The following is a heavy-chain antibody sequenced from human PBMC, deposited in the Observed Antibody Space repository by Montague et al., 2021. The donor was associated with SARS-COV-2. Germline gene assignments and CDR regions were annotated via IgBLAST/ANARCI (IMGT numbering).Heavy chain of an antibody. D-gene: IGHD2-21*01. CDR1: GGSINNYY. Sequence: SETLSLTCSVSGGSINNYYWGWVRQSPGKGLEWIGYIYYSGSVTTSYNPSLKSRVFISVDTSENQFSLKLTSVTAADTAVYYCARRGGGEVFARFMYWYFDVWSRGSLVTVSS. J-gene: IGHJ2*01. CDR2: IYYSGSVTT. V-gene: IGHV4-59*13. CDR3: ARRGGGEVFARFMYWYFDV.